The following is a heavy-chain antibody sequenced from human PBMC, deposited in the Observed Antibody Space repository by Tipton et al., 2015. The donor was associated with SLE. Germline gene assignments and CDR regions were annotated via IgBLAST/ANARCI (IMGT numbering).Heavy chain of an antibody. J-gene: IGHJ4*02. CDR1: GFTFSNYV. CDR3: AKSGWRCCSNTH. D-gene: IGHD2-2*01. Sequence: SLRLSCAASGFTFSNYVMSWVRQAPGKGLEWVSVISESGDTTNYADSVKGRFTISRDNSKSTLYLQMNSLRAEDTAIYYCAKSGWRCCSNTHWGQGTLVTVSS. CDR2: ISESGDTT. V-gene: IGHV3-23*01.